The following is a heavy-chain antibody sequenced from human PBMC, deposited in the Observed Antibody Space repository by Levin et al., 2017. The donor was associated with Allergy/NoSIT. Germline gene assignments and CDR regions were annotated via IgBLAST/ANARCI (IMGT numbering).Heavy chain of an antibody. V-gene: IGHV5-51*01. CDR3: ARVAGRVTVVSTKYFDY. CDR1: GYSFSTYW. D-gene: IGHD4-23*01. J-gene: IGHJ4*02. CDR2: IYPGDSDT. Sequence: GGSLRLSCEGSGYSFSTYWIGWVRQMPGEGLEWMGIIYPGDSDTRYSPSFQGQVTISADKSISTAYLQWSSLKASDTAMYYCARVAGRVTVVSTKYFDYWGQGTLVTVSS.